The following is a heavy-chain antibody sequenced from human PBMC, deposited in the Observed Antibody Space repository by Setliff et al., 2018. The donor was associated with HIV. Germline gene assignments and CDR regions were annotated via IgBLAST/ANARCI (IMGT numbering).Heavy chain of an antibody. CDR2: IYPGDSDT. J-gene: IGHJ4*02. CDR1: GYKFYTSW. Sequence: GESLKISCQAFGYKFYTSWIGWVRQMPGKGLEWMGIIYPGDSDTRYSPSFQGHVAFSVDTSISTAYLHWNSLKASDTAMYYCARQCGDGDCKAFGYWGQGTLVTVSS. V-gene: IGHV5-51*01. D-gene: IGHD4-17*01. CDR3: ARQCGDGDCKAFGY.